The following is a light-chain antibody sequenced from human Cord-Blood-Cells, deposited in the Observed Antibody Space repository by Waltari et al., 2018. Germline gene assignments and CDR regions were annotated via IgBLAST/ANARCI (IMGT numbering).Light chain of an antibody. V-gene: IGLV2-23*01. CDR2: EGS. Sequence: QSALTQPASVSGSPGQSITISCTGTSRDVGSYNLVSWYQQHPGKAPKLMIYEGSKRPSGVSKRFSGSNSGNTASLTISGLQAEDEADYYCCSYAGSSTYVFGAGTKVTVL. J-gene: IGLJ1*01. CDR1: SRDVGSYNL. CDR3: CSYAGSSTYV.